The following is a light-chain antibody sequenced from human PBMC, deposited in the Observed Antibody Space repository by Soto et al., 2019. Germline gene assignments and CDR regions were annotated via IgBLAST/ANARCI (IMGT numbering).Light chain of an antibody. Sequence: DIQMTQSPSTLSASVGDRVTITCRASQTISNWLAWYQQKPGKAPNLLIYDASTLESGVPSRFSGSGSGTQFTLTISSLQPDDSATYYCQHLNNYPLTFGGGTKVEIK. J-gene: IGKJ4*01. CDR1: QTISNW. V-gene: IGKV1-5*01. CDR2: DAS. CDR3: QHLNNYPLT.